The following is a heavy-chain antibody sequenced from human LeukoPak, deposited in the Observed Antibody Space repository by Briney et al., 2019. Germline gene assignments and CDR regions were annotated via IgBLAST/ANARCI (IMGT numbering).Heavy chain of an antibody. D-gene: IGHD3-22*01. CDR3: ARGYYDSSGYQTDY. CDR2: IYYSGST. Sequence: SETLSLTCTVSGGSISSYYWSWIRQPPGKGLEWIGYIYYSGSTNYNPSLKSRVTISVDTSKNQFSLKLSSVTAADTAVYYCARGYYDSSGYQTDYWGQGTLVTVSS. CDR1: GGSISSYY. V-gene: IGHV4-59*01. J-gene: IGHJ4*02.